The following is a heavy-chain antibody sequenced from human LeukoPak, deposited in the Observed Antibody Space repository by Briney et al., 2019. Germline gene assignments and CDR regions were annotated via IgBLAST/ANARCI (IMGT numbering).Heavy chain of an antibody. CDR2: IIPIFGTA. D-gene: IGHD3-9*01. Sequence: SVKVSCKASGGTFSSYAISWVRQAPGQGLEWMGGIIPIFGTANYAQKFQGRVTITADESTSTAYMELSSLRSEDTAVYYCASLNYDILTGYLYYFDYWGQGTLVTVSS. J-gene: IGHJ4*02. V-gene: IGHV1-69*13. CDR3: ASLNYDILTGYLYYFDY. CDR1: GGTFSSYA.